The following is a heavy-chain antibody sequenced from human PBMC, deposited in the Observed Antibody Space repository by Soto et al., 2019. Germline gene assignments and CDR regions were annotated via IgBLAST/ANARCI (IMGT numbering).Heavy chain of an antibody. CDR3: ARAANSSSWYKGYYYYGMDV. CDR2: TYHSVST. CDR1: GGSIGSSGYH. Sequence: ASETLSLTCTVSGGSIGSSGYHWSWIRQLPGKGLEWIGYTYHSVSTDYNPSLKSRVTISADTSKNQFSLNLTSVTAADTAVYYCARAANSSSWYKGYYYYGMDVWGQGTTVTVSS. D-gene: IGHD6-13*01. J-gene: IGHJ6*02. V-gene: IGHV4-31*03.